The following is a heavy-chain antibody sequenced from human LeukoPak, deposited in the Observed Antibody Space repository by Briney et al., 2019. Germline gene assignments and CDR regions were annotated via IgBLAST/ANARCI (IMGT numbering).Heavy chain of an antibody. J-gene: IGHJ3*02. CDR2: ISAYNGNT. D-gene: IGHD1-26*01. Sequence: GASVKVSCNASGYTFTSYGITWVRQAPGQGLEWVGWISAYNGNTNYEQKLQGRVTMTRDTSTSTAYMELRSLRSDDTAVYYCARGIDSASPPLGTFEIWGQGTMVTVSS. V-gene: IGHV1-18*04. CDR3: ARGIDSASPPLGTFEI. CDR1: GYTFTSYG.